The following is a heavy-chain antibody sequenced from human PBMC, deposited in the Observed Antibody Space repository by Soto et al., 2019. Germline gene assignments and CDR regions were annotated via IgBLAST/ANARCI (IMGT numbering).Heavy chain of an antibody. V-gene: IGHV4-39*01. CDR1: GGSISSSSYY. CDR2: IYYSGST. D-gene: IGHD3-16*02. Sequence: QLQLQESGPGLVKPSETLSLTCTVSGGSISSSSYYWGWIRQPPGKGLEWIGSIYYSGSTYYNPSLKSRVTVSGATSLSQCSLKRSPVTAAATAVYYCASYRGGGDYVGGSSRFDAFDIWGQGTMVTVSS. J-gene: IGHJ3*02. CDR3: ASYRGGGDYVGGSSRFDAFDI.